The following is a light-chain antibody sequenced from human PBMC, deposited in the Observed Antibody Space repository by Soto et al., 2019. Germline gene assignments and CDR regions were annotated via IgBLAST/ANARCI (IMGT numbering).Light chain of an antibody. V-gene: IGKV3-15*01. Sequence: EIVMTQSPATLSVSPGERPTLSCRASQSVSSNLAWYQQKPGQAPRLLIYGASTRATGIPARFSGSGSGTDFTLTISSLQSEDFAVYYCQQYNNWYWTFGQGTKVEIK. CDR2: GAS. CDR3: QQYNNWYWT. CDR1: QSVSSN. J-gene: IGKJ1*01.